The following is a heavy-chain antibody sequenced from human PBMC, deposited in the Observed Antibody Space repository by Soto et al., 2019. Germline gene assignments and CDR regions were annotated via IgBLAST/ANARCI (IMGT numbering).Heavy chain of an antibody. Sequence: QVQLVESGGGVVQPGRSLSLSCAASGFTFSSYGMHWVRQAPGKGLEWVAVISYDGSNKYYADSVKGRFTISRDNSKNTLYLQMNSLRAEDTAVYYCAKLGELVDGGFDYWGQGTLVTVSS. V-gene: IGHV3-30*18. CDR3: AKLGELVDGGFDY. D-gene: IGHD6-6*01. J-gene: IGHJ4*02. CDR2: ISYDGSNK. CDR1: GFTFSSYG.